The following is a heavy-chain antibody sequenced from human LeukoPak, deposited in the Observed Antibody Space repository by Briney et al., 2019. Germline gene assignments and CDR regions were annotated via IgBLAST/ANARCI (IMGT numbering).Heavy chain of an antibody. J-gene: IGHJ5*02. V-gene: IGHV4-59*01. D-gene: IGHD4-17*01. CDR3: ARDKGDYGDYYWFDP. CDR2: IYYSGST. CDR1: GGSISSYY. Sequence: SETLSLTCTVSGGSISSYYWSWIRQAPGKGLEWIGYIYYSGSTNYNPSLKSRVTISVDTSKNQFSLKLRSVTAADTAVYYCARDKGDYGDYYWFDPWGQGTLVTVSS.